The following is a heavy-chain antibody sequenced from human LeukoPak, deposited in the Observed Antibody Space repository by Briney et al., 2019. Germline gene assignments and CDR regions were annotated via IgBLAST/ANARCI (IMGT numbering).Heavy chain of an antibody. V-gene: IGHV3-7*01. CDR2: IKVDGSEK. Sequence: GGSLRLSCEVSGFMFNKYWMSWVRQAPGKGLEWVANIKVDGSEKYYVDSVKGRFTISRDNAKNSLNLQMNSLRVEDTAVYYCATLRPRQQLVVDHWGQGTLVTVSS. CDR3: ATLRPRQQLVVDH. CDR1: GFMFNKYW. D-gene: IGHD6-13*01. J-gene: IGHJ4*02.